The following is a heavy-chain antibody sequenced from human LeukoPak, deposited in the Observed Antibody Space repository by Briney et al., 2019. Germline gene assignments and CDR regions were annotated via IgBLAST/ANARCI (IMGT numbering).Heavy chain of an antibody. V-gene: IGHV4-30-4*07. Sequence: SQTLSLTCAVSGGSISSGGYSWSWIRQPPGKGLEWIGYIYYSGSTYYNPSLKSRVTISVDTSKNQFSLKLSSVTAADTAVYYCARVAGYSSSWYVNWFDPWGQGTLVTVSS. J-gene: IGHJ5*02. CDR1: GGSISSGGYS. D-gene: IGHD6-13*01. CDR2: IYYSGST. CDR3: ARVAGYSSSWYVNWFDP.